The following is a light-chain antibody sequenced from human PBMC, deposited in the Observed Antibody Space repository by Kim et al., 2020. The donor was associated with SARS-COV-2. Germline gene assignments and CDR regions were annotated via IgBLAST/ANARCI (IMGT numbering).Light chain of an antibody. CDR3: QQSYSTPQS. Sequence: SASVGARVTSTCRASQSISSYLNWYQQKPGKAPKLLIYAASNLQSGVPSRFSGSGSGTDFTLTISSLQPEDFATYYCQQSYSTPQSFGQGTTLEI. V-gene: IGKV1-39*01. CDR1: QSISSY. CDR2: AAS. J-gene: IGKJ2*03.